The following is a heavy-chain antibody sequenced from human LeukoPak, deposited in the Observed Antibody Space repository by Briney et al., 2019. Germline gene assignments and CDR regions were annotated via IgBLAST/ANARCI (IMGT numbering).Heavy chain of an antibody. D-gene: IGHD3-22*01. Sequence: ASVKVSCKASGYTFSNYALNWVRQAPGQGLEWMGWINTNTGNPTYAQGFTGRFVFSLDTSVSTAYLQISSLKAEDTAVYYCARYYYDSGGYYGTYYFDYWGQGTLVTVSS. CDR3: ARYYYDSGGYYGTYYFDY. J-gene: IGHJ4*02. CDR1: GYTFSNYA. V-gene: IGHV7-4-1*02. CDR2: INTNTGNP.